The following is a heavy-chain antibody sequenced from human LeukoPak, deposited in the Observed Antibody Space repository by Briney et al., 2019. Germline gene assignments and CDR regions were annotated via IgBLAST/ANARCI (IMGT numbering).Heavy chain of an antibody. J-gene: IGHJ4*02. D-gene: IGHD3-22*01. V-gene: IGHV3-30-3*01. CDR3: ARDRGYYDSSGPLDY. CDR1: GFTFGSYA. CDR2: ISYDGSNK. Sequence: GGSLRLSCAASGFTFGSYAMHWVRQAPGKGLEWVAVISYDGSNKYYADSVKGRFTISRDNSKNTLYLQMNSLRAEDTAVYYCARDRGYYDSSGPLDYWGQGTLVTVSS.